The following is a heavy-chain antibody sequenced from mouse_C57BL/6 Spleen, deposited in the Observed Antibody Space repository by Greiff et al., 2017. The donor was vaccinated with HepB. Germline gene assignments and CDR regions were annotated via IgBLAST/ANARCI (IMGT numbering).Heavy chain of an antibody. J-gene: IGHJ4*01. Sequence: DVKLQESGPGLVKPSQSLSLTCSVTGYSITSGYYWNWIRQFPGNKLEWMGYISYDGSNNYNPSLKNRISITRDTSKNQFFLKLNSVTTEDTATYYCAISRITTVVAGGAMDYWGQGTSVTVSS. CDR2: ISYDGSN. V-gene: IGHV3-6*01. CDR3: AISRITTVVAGGAMDY. D-gene: IGHD1-1*01. CDR1: GYSITSGYY.